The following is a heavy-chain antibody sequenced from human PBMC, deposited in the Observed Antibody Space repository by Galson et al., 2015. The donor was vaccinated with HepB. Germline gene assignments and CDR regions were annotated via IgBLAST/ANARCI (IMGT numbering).Heavy chain of an antibody. CDR2: ISVSGDNT. D-gene: IGHD3-3*01. V-gene: IGHV3-23*01. J-gene: IGHJ3*02. CDR3: AKVTKRIGDFFDI. Sequence: SLRLSCAASGFTFSNYAMTWVRQAPGKGLEWVSSISVSGDNTYYADSVRGRFTISRDNSKNTLYLQMNSLRAEDTAVFFCAKVTKRIGDFFDIWGQGTMVTVSS. CDR1: GFTFSNYA.